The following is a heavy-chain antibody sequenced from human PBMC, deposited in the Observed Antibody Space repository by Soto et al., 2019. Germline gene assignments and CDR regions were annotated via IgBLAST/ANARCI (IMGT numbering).Heavy chain of an antibody. CDR1: GFTFSSYG. J-gene: IGHJ4*02. D-gene: IGHD4-17*01. CDR3: ARDRGSMERATVTLDY. Sequence: QVQLVESGGGVVQPGRSLRLSCAACGFTFSSYGMHWVRQAPGKGLEWVAVIWYDGSNKYYADSVKGRFTISRDNSKNTLYLQMNSLRAEDTAVYYCARDRGSMERATVTLDYWGQGTLVTVSS. CDR2: IWYDGSNK. V-gene: IGHV3-33*01.